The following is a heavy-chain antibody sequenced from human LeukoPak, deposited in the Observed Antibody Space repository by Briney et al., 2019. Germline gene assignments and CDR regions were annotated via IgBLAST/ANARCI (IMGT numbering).Heavy chain of an antibody. Sequence: GGSLRLSCAATGFTFSSYWMSWVRQAPGKGLEWVANIKQDGSEKYYVDSVKGRFTIFRDNAKNSLYLQMNSLRAEDTAVYYCARAVPYYYYDSSGLDYWGQGTLVTVSS. CDR1: GFTFSSYW. CDR2: IKQDGSEK. J-gene: IGHJ4*02. V-gene: IGHV3-7*01. D-gene: IGHD3-22*01. CDR3: ARAVPYYYYDSSGLDY.